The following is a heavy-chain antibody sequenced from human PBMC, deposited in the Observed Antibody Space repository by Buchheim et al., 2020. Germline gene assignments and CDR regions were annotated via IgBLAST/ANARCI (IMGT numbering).Heavy chain of an antibody. J-gene: IGHJ4*02. V-gene: IGHV3-30*03. CDR1: GFTFSSYD. D-gene: IGHD3-3*01. Sequence: QEQMVESGGGVVQPGRSLRLFCVISGFTFSSYDFHWVRQAPGKGLEWVAAISYDGRSEFYADAVKGRFTISRDNSINTLYLQMSSLRREDTAVYFCARDRFDWGQGTL. CDR2: ISYDGRSE. CDR3: ARDRFD.